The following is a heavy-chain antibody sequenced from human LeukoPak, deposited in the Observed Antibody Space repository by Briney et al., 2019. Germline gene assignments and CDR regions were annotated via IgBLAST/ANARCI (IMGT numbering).Heavy chain of an antibody. CDR2: IKQDGSEK. D-gene: IGHD3-22*01. J-gene: IGHJ4*02. V-gene: IGHV3-7*01. CDR3: ARIITLHYYDSSAYSSPFDY. CDR1: GFTFSSYW. Sequence: GGSLRLSCAASGFTFSSYWMSWVRQAPGKGLEWVANIKQDGSEKYYVDSVKGRFTISRDNAKNSLYLEVNSLRAEDMAIYYCARIITLHYYDSSAYSSPFDYWGQGTLVTVSS.